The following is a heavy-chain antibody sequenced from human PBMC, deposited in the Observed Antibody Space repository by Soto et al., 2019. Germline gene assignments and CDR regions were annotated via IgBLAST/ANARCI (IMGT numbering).Heavy chain of an antibody. V-gene: IGHV5-10-1*01. CDR1: GYSFTSYW. D-gene: IGHD4-17*01. J-gene: IGHJ6*02. CDR3: ARQSVERDDYQCIDD. Sequence: GESLKISCKGSGYSFTSYWITWVRQMPGKGLEWMGRIDPRDSYTNYSPSFQGHVTIPADKSISTAYLQWSSLKASDTAMYYCARQSVERDDYQCIDDWGQGTTVTVSS. CDR2: IDPRDSYT.